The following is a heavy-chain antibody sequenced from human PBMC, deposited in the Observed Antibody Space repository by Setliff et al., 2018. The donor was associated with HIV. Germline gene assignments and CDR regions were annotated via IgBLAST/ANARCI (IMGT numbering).Heavy chain of an antibody. D-gene: IGHD1-1*01. CDR1: GFTVSTYY. CDR2: IYSGGDT. V-gene: IGHV3-53*03. J-gene: IGHJ4*02. Sequence: GALRLSCAASGFTVSTYYMSWVRQAPGKGLEWISTIYSGGDTYHADSVRGRFTISRDNGKNMAYLQMNSLKTEDTAVYYCTRQDNWNAIDSWGQGTLVTVSS. CDR3: TRQDNWNAIDS.